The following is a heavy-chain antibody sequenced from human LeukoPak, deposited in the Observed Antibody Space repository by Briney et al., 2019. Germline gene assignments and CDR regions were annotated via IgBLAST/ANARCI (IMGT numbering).Heavy chain of an antibody. CDR3: AKDDYYDTSGYRD. Sequence: GGSLRLSCAASGFTFSSYGMHWVRQAPGKGLEWVAVISYDVGKKYYTDSVKGRFTISRDNSKNTLYLQMNSLRAEDTAVYYCAKDDYYDTSGYRDWGQGTLVTVSS. D-gene: IGHD3-22*01. V-gene: IGHV3-30*18. CDR1: GFTFSSYG. J-gene: IGHJ4*02. CDR2: ISYDVGKK.